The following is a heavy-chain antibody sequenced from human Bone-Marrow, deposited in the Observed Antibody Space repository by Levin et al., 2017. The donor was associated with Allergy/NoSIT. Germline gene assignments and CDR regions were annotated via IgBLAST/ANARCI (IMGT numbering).Heavy chain of an antibody. Sequence: PGESLKISCKVSGYSISRLSMHWVRQAPGKGLEWMGGFDNEDGETVYAQMFQGRVTMTEDTSTDTAYMELSRLRSEDTAVYYCASDRGLGDYGEGAFDIWGQGTMVTVSS. D-gene: IGHD4-17*01. J-gene: IGHJ3*02. CDR2: FDNEDGET. CDR1: GYSISRLS. CDR3: ASDRGLGDYGEGAFDI. V-gene: IGHV1-24*01.